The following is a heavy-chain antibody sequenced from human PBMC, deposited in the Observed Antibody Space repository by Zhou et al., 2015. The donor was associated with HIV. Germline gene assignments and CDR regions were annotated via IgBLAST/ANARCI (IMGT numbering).Heavy chain of an antibody. Sequence: EVHLVESGGDLVQPGKSLRLSCAASGFSFDGYAMHWVRQAPGKGLEWVAGISWNSGNSDYADFVEGRFSISRDNAKNSLYLQMYSLRREDTAFYYCAKDYFLTGDLTNLLDSWGQGTLVTVSS. V-gene: IGHV3-9*01. CDR1: GFSFDGYA. J-gene: IGHJ5*01. CDR3: AKDYFLTGDLTNLLDS. CDR2: ISWNSGNS. D-gene: IGHD7-27*01.